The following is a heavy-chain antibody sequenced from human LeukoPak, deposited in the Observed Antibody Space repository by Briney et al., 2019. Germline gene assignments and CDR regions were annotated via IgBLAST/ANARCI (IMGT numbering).Heavy chain of an antibody. CDR2: MKQDGSEK. Sequence: PGGSLRLSCEASGFTFSSYWMSWVRQAPGKGPEWVANMKQDGSEKYYVDSVKGRFTISRDNAKNSLYLQMNSLRAEDTAVYYCARVGIGYCNSTSCHNWFDPWGQGTLVTVSS. CDR3: ARVGIGYCNSTSCHNWFDP. J-gene: IGHJ5*02. D-gene: IGHD2-2*01. V-gene: IGHV3-7*01. CDR1: GFTFSSYW.